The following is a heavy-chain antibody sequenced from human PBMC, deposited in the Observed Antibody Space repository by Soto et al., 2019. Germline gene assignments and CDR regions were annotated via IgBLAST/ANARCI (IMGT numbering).Heavy chain of an antibody. CDR1: GYTFSNYG. J-gene: IGHJ5*02. CDR3: ARVVPGAEAWFGP. Sequence: GASVKVSCKTSGYTFSNYGVTWVRQAPGQPLEWLGWISLYSDGTNYAQKFQGRVSMTTDTSTTTAYMELRSLRSDDTAVYYCARVVPGAEAWFGPWGQGTLVTVSS. CDR2: ISLYSDGT. V-gene: IGHV1-18*01. D-gene: IGHD2-2*01.